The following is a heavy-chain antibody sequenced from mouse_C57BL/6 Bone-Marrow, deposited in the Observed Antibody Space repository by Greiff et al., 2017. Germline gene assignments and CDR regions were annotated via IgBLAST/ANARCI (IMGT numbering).Heavy chain of an antibody. D-gene: IGHD2-9*01. J-gene: IGHJ2*01. Sequence: QVQLQQPGAELVKPGASVKMSCKASGCTFTSYWITWVKQRPGQGLEWIGDIYPGSGSTNYNEKFKSKATLTVDTSSSTAYMQLSSLTSEDSAVYYCVGNLLWLLPYYFDYWGQGTTLTVSS. CDR3: VGNLLWLLPYYFDY. V-gene: IGHV1-55*01. CDR1: GCTFTSYW. CDR2: IYPGSGST.